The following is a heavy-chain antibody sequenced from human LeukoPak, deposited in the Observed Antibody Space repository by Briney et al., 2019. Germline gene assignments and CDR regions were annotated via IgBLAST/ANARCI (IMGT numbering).Heavy chain of an antibody. V-gene: IGHV3-30*02. J-gene: IGHJ4*02. CDR2: IRYDGSNK. D-gene: IGHD5-18*01. Sequence: GGSLRLSCAASGFTFSSYGMHWVRQAPGKGLEWVAFIRYDGSNKYYADSVKGRSTISRDNSKNTLYLQMNSLRAEDTAVYYCAKDIWGYSYGYFDYWGQGTLVTVSS. CDR1: GFTFSSYG. CDR3: AKDIWGYSYGYFDY.